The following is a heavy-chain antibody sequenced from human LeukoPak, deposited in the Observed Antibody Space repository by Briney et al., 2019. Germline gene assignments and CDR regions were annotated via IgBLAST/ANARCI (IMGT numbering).Heavy chain of an antibody. D-gene: IGHD4-17*01. J-gene: IGHJ5*02. CDR3: ASGITTVTTNTIANWFDP. Sequence: SQTLSLTCTVYGGSISSGSYYWSCIRPPTGKGLEWVGRIYTSGSTNYNPSIKITVTISADTSKNPFSLKPSSVTDAAMAAYSRASGITTVTTNTIANWFDPWGQGTLVTVSS. V-gene: IGHV4-61*02. CDR2: IYTSGST. CDR1: GGSISSGSYY.